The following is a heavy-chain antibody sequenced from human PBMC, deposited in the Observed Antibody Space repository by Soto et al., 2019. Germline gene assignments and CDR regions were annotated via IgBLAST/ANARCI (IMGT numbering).Heavy chain of an antibody. CDR1: GFTFSRYS. CDR3: SQMGEYGDTVVRFDP. V-gene: IGHV3-48*01. J-gene: IGHJ5*02. D-gene: IGHD3-16*01. CDR2: ISSSSGTI. Sequence: EVQLVESGGGLVQPGGSLRLSCAASGFTFSRYSMNWVRQAPGKGLEWVSYISSSSGTIYYADSVKGRFTISRDNAKNSLYLQMNSLRAEDTAVYYCSQMGEYGDTVVRFDPWGQGTLVTVSS.